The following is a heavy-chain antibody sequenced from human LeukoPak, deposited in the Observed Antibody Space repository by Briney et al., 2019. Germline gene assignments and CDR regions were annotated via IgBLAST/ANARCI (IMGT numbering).Heavy chain of an antibody. V-gene: IGHV3-30-3*01. J-gene: IGHJ4*02. CDR1: GFTFSSYA. CDR2: ISYDGSNK. Sequence: GGSLRLSCAASGFTFSSYAMHWVRQAPGKGLEWVAVISYDGSNKYYADSVKGRFTISRDNAKNSLYLQMNSLRAEDTAVYYCARPVDYNAGDYWGQGTLVTVSS. D-gene: IGHD5-12*01. CDR3: ARPVDYNAGDY.